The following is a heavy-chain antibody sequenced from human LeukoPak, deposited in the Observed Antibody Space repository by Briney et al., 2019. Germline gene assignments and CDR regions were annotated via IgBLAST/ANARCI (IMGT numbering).Heavy chain of an antibody. Sequence: PGGSLRLSCADSGFTFDDYAMHWVRQAPGKGLEWVSGISWNSGSIGYADSVKGRFTISRDNAKNSLYLQMNSLRAEDTALYYCAKLSTSYDSSGYFDYWGQGTLVTVSS. CDR1: GFTFDDYA. J-gene: IGHJ4*02. CDR2: ISWNSGSI. V-gene: IGHV3-9*01. D-gene: IGHD3-22*01. CDR3: AKLSTSYDSSGYFDY.